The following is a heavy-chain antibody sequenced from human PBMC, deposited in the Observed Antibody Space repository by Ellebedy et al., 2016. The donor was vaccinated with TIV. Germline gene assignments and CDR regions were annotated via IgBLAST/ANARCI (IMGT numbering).Heavy chain of an antibody. Sequence: GESLKISCAASGFMFSSYWMSWVRQAPGKGLEWLANIYQDGSEQFYVDSVKGRFTISRDNAKNSVYLHMNSRRAEDTAVYYCARRGSYGDYSVQVNSWFDLWGQGTLVTVSS. CDR1: GFMFSSYW. CDR3: ARRGSYGDYSVQVNSWFDL. D-gene: IGHD4-17*01. CDR2: IYQDGSEQ. J-gene: IGHJ5*02. V-gene: IGHV3-7*01.